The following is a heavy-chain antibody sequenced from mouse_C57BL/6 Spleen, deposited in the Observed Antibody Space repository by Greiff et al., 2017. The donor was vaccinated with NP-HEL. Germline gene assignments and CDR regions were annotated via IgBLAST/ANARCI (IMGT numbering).Heavy chain of an antibody. D-gene: IGHD1-1*01. V-gene: IGHV1-15*01. J-gene: IGHJ3*01. CDR2: IDPETGGT. CDR1: GYTFTDYE. Sequence: QVQLQQSGAELVRPGASVTLSCKASGYTFTDYEMHWVKQTPVHGLEWIGAIDPETGGTAYNQKFKGKAILTADKSSSTAYMELRSLTSEDSAVYYCTRWDYGSPFAYWGQGTLVTVSA. CDR3: TRWDYGSPFAY.